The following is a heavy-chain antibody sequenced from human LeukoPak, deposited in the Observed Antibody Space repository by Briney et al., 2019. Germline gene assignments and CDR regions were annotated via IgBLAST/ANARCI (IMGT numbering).Heavy chain of an antibody. J-gene: IGHJ3*02. CDR3: ARDKTNGDPGAFDI. CDR2: IYYSGST. V-gene: IGHV4-31*03. CDR1: GGSISSGGYY. Sequence: PSQTLSLTCTVSGGSISSGGYYWSWIRQHPGKGLEWLGYIYYSGSTYYNPSLKSRVTISVDTSKNQFSLKLSSVTAADTAVYYCARDKTNGDPGAFDIWGQGTMVTVSS. D-gene: IGHD4-17*01.